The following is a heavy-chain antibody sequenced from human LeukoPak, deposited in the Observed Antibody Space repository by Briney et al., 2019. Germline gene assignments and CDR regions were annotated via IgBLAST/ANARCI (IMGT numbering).Heavy chain of an antibody. CDR2: ISAYNGNT. CDR3: ARAEEGYYDFWSGYMGDYYMDV. V-gene: IGHV1-18*01. D-gene: IGHD3-3*01. Sequence: GASVKVSCKASGYTFTSYGISWVRQAPGQGLEWMGWISAYNGNTNYAQELQGRVTMTTDTSTSTAYMELRSLRSDDTAVYYCARAEEGYYDFWSGYMGDYYMDVWGKGTTVTVSS. CDR1: GYTFTSYG. J-gene: IGHJ6*03.